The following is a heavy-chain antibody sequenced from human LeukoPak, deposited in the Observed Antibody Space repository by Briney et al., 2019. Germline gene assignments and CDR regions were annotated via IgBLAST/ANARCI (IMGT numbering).Heavy chain of an antibody. V-gene: IGHV3-23*01. D-gene: IGHD3-10*01. CDR2: ISASGGST. Sequence: GGSLRLSCAAYRFTFSSYAMSWVRQAPGRGLEWVSTISASGGSTYYADSLRVRFTISRDNSKNTLYLQMNSLRAEDTAVYYCATDRDSGIPRFDLWGQGTLVTVS. CDR3: ATDRDSGIPRFDL. CDR1: RFTFSSYA. J-gene: IGHJ5*02.